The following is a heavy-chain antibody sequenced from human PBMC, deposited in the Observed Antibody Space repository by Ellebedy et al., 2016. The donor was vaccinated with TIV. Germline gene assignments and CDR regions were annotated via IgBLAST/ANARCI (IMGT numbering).Heavy chain of an antibody. J-gene: IGHJ4*02. Sequence: MPSETLSLTCTVSGGSIGRDYWSWIRQSPGKGLESIGYIAYNGNTNYNPSLKSRVSISVDTSKNQFSLNLTSVTTADTAIYYCATIAFGSGRPVDQWGQGTLVTVSS. CDR1: GGSIGRDY. CDR2: IAYNGNT. V-gene: IGHV4-59*01. CDR3: ATIAFGSGRPVDQ. D-gene: IGHD3-10*01.